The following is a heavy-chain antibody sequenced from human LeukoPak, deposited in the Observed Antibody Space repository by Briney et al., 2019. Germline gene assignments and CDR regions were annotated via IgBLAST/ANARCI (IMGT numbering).Heavy chain of an antibody. CDR2: INPSGGST. J-gene: IGHJ5*02. CDR1: GYTFTSYY. D-gene: IGHD2-2*01. V-gene: IGHV1-46*01. CDR3: ARGSIVVVPAANNWFDP. Sequence: GASVKVSCKASGYTFTSYYMHWVRQAPGQGLEWMGIINPSGGSTSYAQKFQGRVTMTRDTSTSTVYMELSSLRSEDTAVYYCARGSIVVVPAANNWFDPWGQETLVTVSS.